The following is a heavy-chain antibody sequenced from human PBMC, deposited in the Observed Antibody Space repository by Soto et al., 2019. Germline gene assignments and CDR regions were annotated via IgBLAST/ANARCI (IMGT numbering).Heavy chain of an antibody. CDR2: IYYSGST. CDR1: GGSISRYY. V-gene: IGHV4-59*01. CDR3: AGDCSGGSCSEAFDI. Sequence: QVQLQESGPGLVKPSETLSLTCTVSGGSISRYYWSWIRQPPGKGLEWSGYIYYSGSTKYNPSLKSRVIISVDTSKHQVSLKLSSITAADTAVYYCAGDCSGGSCSEAFDIWGQGAMVTVSS. D-gene: IGHD2-15*01. J-gene: IGHJ3*02.